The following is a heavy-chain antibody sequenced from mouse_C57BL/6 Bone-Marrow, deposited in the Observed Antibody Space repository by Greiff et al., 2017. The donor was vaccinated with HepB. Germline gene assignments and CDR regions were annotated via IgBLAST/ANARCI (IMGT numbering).Heavy chain of an antibody. D-gene: IGHD1-1*01. V-gene: IGHV2-9-1*01. CDR2: IWTGGGT. Sequence: VMLVESGPGLVAPSQSLSITCTVSGFSLTSYAISWVRQPPGKGLEWLGVIWTGGGTNYNSALKSRLSISKDNSKSQVFLKMNSLQTDDTARYYCARTAYGSSFTWFAYWGQGTLVTVSA. CDR1: GFSLTSYA. J-gene: IGHJ3*01. CDR3: ARTAYGSSFTWFAY.